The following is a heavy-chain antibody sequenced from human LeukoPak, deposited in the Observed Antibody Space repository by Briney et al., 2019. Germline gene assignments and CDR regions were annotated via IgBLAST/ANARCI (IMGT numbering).Heavy chain of an antibody. CDR3: ARGTRYFDWLLYEPTFDY. CDR1: GGSISSYY. CDR2: IYYSGST. J-gene: IGHJ4*02. Sequence: SETLSLTCTVSGGSISSYYWSWIRQPPGKGLEWIRYIYYSGSTNYNPSLKSRVTISVDTSKNQFSLKLSSVTAADTAVYYCARGTRYFDWLLYEPTFDYWGQGTLVTVSS. V-gene: IGHV4-59*08. D-gene: IGHD3-9*01.